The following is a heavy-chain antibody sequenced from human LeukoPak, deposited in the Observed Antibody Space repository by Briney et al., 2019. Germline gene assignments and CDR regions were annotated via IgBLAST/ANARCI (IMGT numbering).Heavy chain of an antibody. V-gene: IGHV3-7*01. Sequence: GGSLRLSCAASGFTFSTYWMSWGRQAPGKGLEWVANIKEDGSEKYYGDSVKGRFTISRDNAKNSLYLEMNSLRVEDTAVYYCARDSSGYQWGQGTLVTVSS. D-gene: IGHD3-22*01. CDR3: ARDSSGYQ. CDR1: GFTFSTYW. CDR2: IKEDGSEK. J-gene: IGHJ4*02.